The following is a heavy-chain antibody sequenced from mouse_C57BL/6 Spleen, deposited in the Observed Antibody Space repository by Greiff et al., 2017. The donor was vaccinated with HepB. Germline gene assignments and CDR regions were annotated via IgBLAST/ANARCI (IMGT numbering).Heavy chain of an antibody. V-gene: IGHV3-6*01. J-gene: IGHJ4*01. D-gene: IGHD1-1*02. CDR3: ARAFDGGYYYAMDY. CDR2: ISYDGSN. Sequence: DVKLQESGPGLVKPSQSLSLTCSVTGYSITSGYYWNWIRQFPGNKLEWMGYISYDGSNNYNPSLKNRISITRDTSKNQFFLKLNSVTTEDTATYYCARAFDGGYYYAMDYWGQGTSVTVSS. CDR1: GYSITSGYY.